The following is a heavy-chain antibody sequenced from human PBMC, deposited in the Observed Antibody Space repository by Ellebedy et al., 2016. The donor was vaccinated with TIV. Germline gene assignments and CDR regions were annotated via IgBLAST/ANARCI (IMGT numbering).Heavy chain of an antibody. V-gene: IGHV3-7*01. CDR3: VRNGGSFDY. Sequence: GESLKISXGTSGFTFSNHWMGWVRQAPGKGLEWVANINRDGSEKYYVDSVKGRFTISRDSAQNSLYLQMNSLRAEDTAVYYCVRNGGSFDYWGQGSLVTVSS. D-gene: IGHD1-26*01. J-gene: IGHJ4*02. CDR1: GFTFSNHW. CDR2: INRDGSEK.